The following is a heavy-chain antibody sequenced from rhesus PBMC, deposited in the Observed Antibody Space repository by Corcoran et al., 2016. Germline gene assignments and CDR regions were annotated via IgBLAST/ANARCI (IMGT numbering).Heavy chain of an antibody. Sequence: QVQLQQWGEGLVKPSETLSLTCAVYGGSISGYYYWSWIRQPPGKGLEWIGYIYGNSASTNYNPSLKNRVTISKDTSKNQFSLKLSSVTAADTAVYYCARRPPGNSKYWYFDLWGPGTPITISS. CDR1: GGSISGYYY. CDR3: ARRPPGNSKYWYFDL. CDR2: IYGNSAST. V-gene: IGHV4-73*01. J-gene: IGHJ2*01.